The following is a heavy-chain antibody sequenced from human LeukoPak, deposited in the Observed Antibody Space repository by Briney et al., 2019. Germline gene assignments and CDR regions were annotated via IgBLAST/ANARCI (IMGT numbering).Heavy chain of an antibody. J-gene: IGHJ6*03. D-gene: IGHD3-10*01. CDR3: AKDSAFYYIDV. CDR2: IRYNGNNQ. CDR1: GFTFSNYA. V-gene: IGHV3-30*02. Sequence: GGSLRLSCVASGFTFSNYAMYWVRQAPGKGLEWVAFIRYNGNNQYYADSVKGRFTISRDNSKNTLYLQMNSLKGDDTAVYYCAKDSAFYYIDVWGKGTTVIISS.